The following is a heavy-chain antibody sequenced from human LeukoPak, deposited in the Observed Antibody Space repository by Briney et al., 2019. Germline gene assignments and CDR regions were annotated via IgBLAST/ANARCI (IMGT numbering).Heavy chain of an antibody. D-gene: IGHD6-19*01. Sequence: PSETLSLTCAVYGGSFSGYYWSWIRQPPGKGLEWIGEINHSGSTNYNPSLKSRVTISVDTSKNQFSLRLSSVTAADTAVYYCARHSVAVAAPIDYWGQGTLVTVSS. CDR1: GGSFSGYY. CDR2: INHSGST. J-gene: IGHJ4*02. V-gene: IGHV4-34*01. CDR3: ARHSVAVAAPIDY.